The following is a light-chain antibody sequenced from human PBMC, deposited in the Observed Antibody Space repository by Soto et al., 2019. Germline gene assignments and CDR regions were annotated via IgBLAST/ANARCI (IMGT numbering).Light chain of an antibody. CDR2: EVS. CDR1: SSDIGGYNY. CDR3: SSFTTSTTLYV. V-gene: IGLV2-14*01. Sequence: QSALTQPASVSGSPGQSITISCTGTSSDIGGYNYVSWYQQHPGKVPKLIIFEVSTRPSGVSNRFSGSKSGNTASLTISGLQAGDEADYYCSSFTTSTTLYVFGTGTKVTVL. J-gene: IGLJ1*01.